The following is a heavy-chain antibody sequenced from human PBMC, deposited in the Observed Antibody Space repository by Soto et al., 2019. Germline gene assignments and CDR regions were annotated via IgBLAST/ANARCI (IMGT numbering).Heavy chain of an antibody. CDR3: ARDLWGYCGTDCYPLDV. V-gene: IGHV4-59*01. CDR1: GGSISGYY. Sequence: QVQLQESGPGLVKPSETLSLTCTVSGGSISGYYWSWIRQPPGKGLEWIGYMYNTGSTVYNPSFKSRVTLSVDTYQNQFSLKLNSVTAADTAVYYCARDLWGYCGTDCYPLDVWGQGTTVTVSS. J-gene: IGHJ6*02. CDR2: MYNTGST. D-gene: IGHD2-21*02.